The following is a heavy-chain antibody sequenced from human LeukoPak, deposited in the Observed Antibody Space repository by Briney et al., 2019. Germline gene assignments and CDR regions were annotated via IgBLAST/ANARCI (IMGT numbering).Heavy chain of an antibody. CDR1: GFTFSSYG. J-gene: IGHJ5*02. V-gene: IGHV3-33*01. D-gene: IGHD3-10*01. Sequence: PGGSLRLSCAASGFTFSSYGMHWVRQAPGKGLEWVAVIWYDGSNKYYADSVKGRFTISRDNSKNTLYLQMNSLRAEDTAVYYCARDRRLLDGSGRLRNSNWFDPWGQGTLVTVSS. CDR3: ARDRRLLDGSGRLRNSNWFDP. CDR2: IWYDGSNK.